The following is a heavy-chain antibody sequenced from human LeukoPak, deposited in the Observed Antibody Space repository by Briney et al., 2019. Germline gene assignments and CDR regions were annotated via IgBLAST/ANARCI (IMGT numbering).Heavy chain of an antibody. J-gene: IGHJ4*02. CDR3: ARDLLGETGY. D-gene: IGHD3-10*01. CDR2: IDRSSSYI. V-gene: IGHV3-21*01. Sequence: GGSLRLSCAASGFSFSTYSMNWVRQAPGKGLEWVSSIDRSSSYIYYADSVKGRFTISRDNAKNSLYLQTNSLRAEDTAVYYCARDLLGETGYWGQGTLVTVSS. CDR1: GFSFSTYS.